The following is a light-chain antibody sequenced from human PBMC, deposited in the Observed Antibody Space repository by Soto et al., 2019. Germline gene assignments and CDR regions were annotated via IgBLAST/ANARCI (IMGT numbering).Light chain of an antibody. J-gene: IGLJ2*01. V-gene: IGLV2-11*01. CDR3: CSYAGSYLV. CDR1: SSYFGGHSY. CDR2: DFT. Sequence: QSALTQPRSVSGSPGQSVAISCTGTSSYFGGHSYVSWYQHHPGKAPKLMIYDFTKRPAGVPDRLSGSKSGNTASLTISGLQAEDEDDYYCCSYAGSYLVFGGGTKLTVL.